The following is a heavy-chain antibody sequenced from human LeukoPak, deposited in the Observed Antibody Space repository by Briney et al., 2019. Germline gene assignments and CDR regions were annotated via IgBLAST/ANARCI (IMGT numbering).Heavy chain of an antibody. CDR1: GFTLSTYW. CDR3: ANGDGFDY. J-gene: IGHJ4*02. CDR2: IKQDGSEK. Sequence: GGSLRLSCATSGFTLSTYWMSWVRQAPGKGLEWVANIKQDGSEKYYADSVTGRFTISRDNAKNLLYLQMNSLRVEDTAVYYCANGDGFDYWGQGTLVTVSS. V-gene: IGHV3-7*01. D-gene: IGHD5-24*01.